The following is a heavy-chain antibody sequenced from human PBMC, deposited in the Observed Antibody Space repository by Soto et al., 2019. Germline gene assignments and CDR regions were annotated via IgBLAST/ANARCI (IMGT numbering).Heavy chain of an antibody. V-gene: IGHV3-9*01. Sequence: GGSLRLSCAASGFTFDDYAMHWVRQAPGKGLEWVSGISWNSGSIGYADSVKGRFTISRDNSKNSLYLQMNSLRAEDTAVYYCAKEVQPYYYYYMDVWGKGTTVTVSS. J-gene: IGHJ6*03. CDR3: AKEVQPYYYYYMDV. CDR1: GFTFDDYA. CDR2: ISWNSGSI. D-gene: IGHD3-10*01.